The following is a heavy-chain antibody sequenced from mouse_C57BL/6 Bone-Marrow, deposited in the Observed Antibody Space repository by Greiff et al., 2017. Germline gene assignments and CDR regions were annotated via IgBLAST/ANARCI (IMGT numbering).Heavy chain of an antibody. Sequence: QVQLQQSGAELVKPGASVKLSCKASGYTFTSYWMHWVKQRPGQGLEWIGMIHPNSGSTNYNEKFKSKATLTVEKSSSTAYMQLSSLTSEDSAVYYCARGRSLYAMDYWGQGTSVTVSS. CDR1: GYTFTSYW. CDR3: ARGRSLYAMDY. J-gene: IGHJ4*01. V-gene: IGHV1-64*01. CDR2: IHPNSGST.